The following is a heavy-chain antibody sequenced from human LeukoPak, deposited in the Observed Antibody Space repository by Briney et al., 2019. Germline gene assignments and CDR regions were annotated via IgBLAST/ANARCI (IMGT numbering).Heavy chain of an antibody. D-gene: IGHD3-22*01. J-gene: IGHJ5*02. V-gene: IGHV3-21*01. CDR1: GFTFSDYS. Sequence: GGSLRLSCAASGFTFSDYSMTWVRQAPGKGLEWVSSISSTSSYIYYADSMKGRFTISRDNAKNTLNLQMNSLRAEDTAVYYCARDLGQYYDTSDNWFDPWGQGTLVTVSS. CDR3: ARDLGQYYDTSDNWFDP. CDR2: ISSTSSYI.